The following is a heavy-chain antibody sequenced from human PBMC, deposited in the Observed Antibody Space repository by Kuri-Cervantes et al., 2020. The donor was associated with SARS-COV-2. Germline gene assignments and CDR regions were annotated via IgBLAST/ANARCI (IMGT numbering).Heavy chain of an antibody. CDR2: IYYSGST. V-gene: IGHV4-59*01. J-gene: IGHJ3*02. CDR1: GGSISSYY. CDR3: ARDHGSFRITAAGIDAFDI. D-gene: IGHD6-13*01. Sequence: SETLSLTCTVSGGSISSYYWSWIRQPPGKGLEWIGYIYYSGSTNYNPSLKSRVTISVDTSKNQFSLKLSSVTAADTAVYYCARDHGSFRITAAGIDAFDIWCQGTMVTVSS.